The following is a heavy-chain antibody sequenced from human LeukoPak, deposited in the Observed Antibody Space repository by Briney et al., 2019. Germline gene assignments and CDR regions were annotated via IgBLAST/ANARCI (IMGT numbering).Heavy chain of an antibody. CDR2: LHTSGST. CDR3: AREGSMTARPFVSIDY. CDR1: GGTIRTYY. V-gene: IGHV4-4*07. D-gene: IGHD6-6*01. J-gene: IGHJ4*02. Sequence: KASENLSLTCTVSGGTIRTYYWSWIRHPAGNGLKWIGLLHTSGSTDYNPSLESRVTMSVDRSKNQFSLKLRSVTAADTALYYCAREGSMTARPFVSIDYWGQGTLVTVSS.